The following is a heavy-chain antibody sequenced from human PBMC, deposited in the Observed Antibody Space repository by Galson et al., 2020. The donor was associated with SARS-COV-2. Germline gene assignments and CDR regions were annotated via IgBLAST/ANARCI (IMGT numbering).Heavy chain of an antibody. CDR1: GFTFSSYA. CDR3: AKDQIVVVPAAHGQSFDY. V-gene: IGHV3-23*01. J-gene: IGHJ4*02. CDR2: ISGSGGST. Sequence: GSLRLSCAASGFTFSSYAMSWVRQAPGKGLEWVSAISGSGGSTYYADSVKGRFTISRDNSKNTLYLQMNSLRAEDTAVYYCAKDQIVVVPAAHGQSFDYWGQGTLVTVSS. D-gene: IGHD2-2*01.